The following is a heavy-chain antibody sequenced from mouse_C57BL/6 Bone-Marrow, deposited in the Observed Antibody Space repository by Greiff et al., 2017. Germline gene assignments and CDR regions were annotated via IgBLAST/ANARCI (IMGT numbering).Heavy chain of an antibody. CDR2: IDPENGDT. D-gene: IGHD4-1*01. V-gene: IGHV14-4*01. CDR3: TTGGLTGPFAY. Sequence: EVKLMESGAELVRPGASVKLSCTASGFNIKDDYMHWVKQRHEQGLEWIGWIDPENGDTEYVSKFQGKATITADTSPNTAYLQLSSLTSEDTAVYYCTTGGLTGPFAYWGQGTLVTVSA. J-gene: IGHJ3*01. CDR1: GFNIKDDY.